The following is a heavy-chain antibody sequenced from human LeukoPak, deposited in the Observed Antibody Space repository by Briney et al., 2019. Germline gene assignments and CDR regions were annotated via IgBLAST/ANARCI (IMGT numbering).Heavy chain of an antibody. CDR1: GFTVSSNY. J-gene: IGHJ3*02. V-gene: IGHV3-53*01. CDR3: ARDPHYDSSGYYGLGAFDI. CDR2: IYSGGST. Sequence: PGGSLRLSCAASGFTVSSNYMSWVRQAPGKGLEWVSVIYSGGSTYYADSVKGRFTISRDNSKNTLYLQMNSLRAEDTAVYYCARDPHYDSSGYYGLGAFDIWGQGTMVTVSS. D-gene: IGHD3-22*01.